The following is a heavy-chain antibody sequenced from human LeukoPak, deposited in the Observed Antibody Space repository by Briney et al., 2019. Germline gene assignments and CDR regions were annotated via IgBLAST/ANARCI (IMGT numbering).Heavy chain of an antibody. Sequence: PGGSLRLSCAVSGLTVSISGMHWVRQAPGKGLEWVAFIRYDGSNKYYADSVKGRSTISRDNSKNTLYLQMNSLRAEDTAVYYCAKRALPYYYYYMDVWGKGTTVTVSS. D-gene: IGHD2-2*01. J-gene: IGHJ6*03. V-gene: IGHV3-30*02. CDR1: GLTVSISG. CDR2: IRYDGSNK. CDR3: AKRALPYYYYYMDV.